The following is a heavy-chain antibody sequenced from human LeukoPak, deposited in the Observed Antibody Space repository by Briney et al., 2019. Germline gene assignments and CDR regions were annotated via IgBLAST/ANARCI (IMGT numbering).Heavy chain of an antibody. J-gene: IGHJ4*02. CDR1: GFTLSSYW. D-gene: IGHD5-18*01. CDR2: IYYSGST. CDR3: ASCGYSYGYHY. Sequence: GSLRLSCAASGFTLSSYWMSWVRQAPGKGLEWIGSIYYSGSTYYNPSLKSRVTISVDTSKNQFSLKLSSVTAADTAVYYCASCGYSYGYHYWGQGTLVTVSS. V-gene: IGHV4-39*07.